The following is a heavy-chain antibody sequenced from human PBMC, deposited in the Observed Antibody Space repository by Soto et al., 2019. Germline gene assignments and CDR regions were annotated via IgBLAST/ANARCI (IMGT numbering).Heavy chain of an antibody. J-gene: IGHJ4*02. CDR3: ARLRYCRRGNCYGDY. Sequence: GESLKISCKGSGYSFTTYWIGWVRQIPGKGVEWMGIIYGCDSDTRYSPSFQGQATISADKSISTAYLQWSSLKASDTATYYCARLRYCRRGNCYGDYWGQGTLVTVSS. CDR1: GYSFTTYW. V-gene: IGHV5-51*01. CDR2: IYGCDSDT. D-gene: IGHD2-15*01.